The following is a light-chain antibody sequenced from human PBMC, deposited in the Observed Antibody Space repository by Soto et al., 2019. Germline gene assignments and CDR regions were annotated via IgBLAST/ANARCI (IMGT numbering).Light chain of an antibody. CDR2: GAS. Sequence: IQMTQSPSSLSASVGDRVTITCRASQAIRNDLGWYQQKPGKAPNLLIFGASNLQAGVPVRFSASGSGTNFTLTISNLQPEDFASYYCLQDYTYPWTFGQGTKVDIK. CDR1: QAIRND. V-gene: IGKV1-6*01. J-gene: IGKJ1*01. CDR3: LQDYTYPWT.